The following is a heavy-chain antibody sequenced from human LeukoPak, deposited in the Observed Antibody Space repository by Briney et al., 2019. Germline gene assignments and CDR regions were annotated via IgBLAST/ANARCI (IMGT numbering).Heavy chain of an antibody. CDR1: GYTFTGYY. Sequence: ASVKDSCKASGYTFTGYYMHWVRQAPGQGLEWMGWINPNSGGTNYAQKFQGRVTMTRDTSISTAYMELSRLRSDDTAVYYCARAQGQWLSEAFDYWGQGTLVTVSS. D-gene: IGHD6-19*01. V-gene: IGHV1-2*02. CDR2: INPNSGGT. CDR3: ARAQGQWLSEAFDY. J-gene: IGHJ4*02.